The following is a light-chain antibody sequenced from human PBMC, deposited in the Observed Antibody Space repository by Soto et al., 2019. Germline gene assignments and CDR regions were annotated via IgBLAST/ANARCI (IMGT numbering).Light chain of an antibody. J-gene: IGKJ5*01. Sequence: MTQSPDTLYVSPGERVNLSCRASQSIIDKLAWYQQKPGQGPSLLVYRGSIRTLGIPARFSGCESGTEFTLPISSLQSDDFAVYYGQQDNTWPITFGQGTRLEIK. CDR3: QQDNTWPIT. CDR1: QSIIDK. CDR2: RGS. V-gene: IGKV3-15*01.